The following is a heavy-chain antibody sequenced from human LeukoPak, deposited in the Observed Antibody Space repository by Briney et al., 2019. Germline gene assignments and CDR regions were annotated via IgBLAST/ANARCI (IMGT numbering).Heavy chain of an antibody. D-gene: IGHD2-15*01. J-gene: IGHJ4*02. CDR2: ISASGVST. CDR3: AKGSGSSCYSPCDY. V-gene: IGHV3-23*01. Sequence: GGSLRLSCAASGFTFTDYAMSWVRQAPGKGLEWVSAISASGVSTYYADSVKGRFTISRDNSKDTLYLQMDSLRAEDTAVYYCAKGSGSSCYSPCDYWGQGILVTVSS. CDR1: GFTFTDYA.